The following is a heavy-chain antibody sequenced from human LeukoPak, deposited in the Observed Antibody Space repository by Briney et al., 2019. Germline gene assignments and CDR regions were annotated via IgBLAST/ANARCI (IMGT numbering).Heavy chain of an antibody. CDR3: ARKLGDFWSGYYTGYYFDY. CDR2: INHSGST. V-gene: IGHV4-34*01. J-gene: IGHJ4*02. CDR1: GGSFSGYY. D-gene: IGHD3-3*01. Sequence: SETLSLTCAVYGGSFSGYYWSWIRQPPGKGLEWIGEINHSGSTNYNPSLKSRVTISVDMSKNQFSLKLSSVTAADTAVYYCARKLGDFWSGYYTGYYFDYWGQGTLVTVSS.